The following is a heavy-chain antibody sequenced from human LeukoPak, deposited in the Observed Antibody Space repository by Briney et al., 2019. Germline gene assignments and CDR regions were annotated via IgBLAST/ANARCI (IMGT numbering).Heavy chain of an antibody. CDR3: DDSSGYVFDY. D-gene: IGHD3-22*01. J-gene: IGHJ4*02. CDR1: GGSISSSSYY. V-gene: IGHV4-39*01. Sequence: SETLSLTCTVSGGSISSSSYYWGWLRQPPGKGLEWIGSIYYSGSTYYNPSLKSRVTISVDTSKNQFSLKLSSVTAADTAVYYCDDSSGYVFDYWGQGTLVTVSS. CDR2: IYYSGST.